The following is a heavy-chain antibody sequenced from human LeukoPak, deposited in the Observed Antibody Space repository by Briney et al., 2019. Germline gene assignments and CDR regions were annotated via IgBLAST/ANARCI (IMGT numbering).Heavy chain of an antibody. CDR2: IYSGGST. CDR3: AKEMATMNAFDI. D-gene: IGHD5-24*01. J-gene: IGHJ3*02. Sequence: GGSLRLSCAASGFTVSSNYMSWVRQAPGKGLEWVSVIYSGGSTDYKDSVKDRFIISRDNSKNTLYLQMNSLRAEDTAVYYCAKEMATMNAFDIWGQGTMITVSS. CDR1: GFTVSSNY. V-gene: IGHV3-66*01.